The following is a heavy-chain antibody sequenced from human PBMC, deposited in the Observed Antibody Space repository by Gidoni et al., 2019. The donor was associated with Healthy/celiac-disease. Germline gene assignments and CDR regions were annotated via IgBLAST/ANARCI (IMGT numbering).Heavy chain of an antibody. CDR1: GGSLSRGSYY. CDR2: IYTSGSN. D-gene: IGHD2-21*02. V-gene: IGHV4-61*02. CDR3: ARAQGGVVVTALGAFDI. Sequence: QVQLPESGPGLVKPSQTLSLTCTVSGGSLSRGSYYCSWIRQPAGKGLEWIGRIYTSGSNNYNPSLKSRVTISVDTSKNQFSLKLSSVTAADTAVYYCARAQGGVVVTALGAFDIWGQGTMVTVSS. J-gene: IGHJ3*02.